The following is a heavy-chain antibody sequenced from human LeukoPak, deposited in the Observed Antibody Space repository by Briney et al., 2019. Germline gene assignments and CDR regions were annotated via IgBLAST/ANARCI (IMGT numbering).Heavy chain of an antibody. CDR1: GGSVSGYY. D-gene: IGHD6-13*01. V-gene: IGHV4-59*02. CDR2: IYYSGST. Sequence: SETLSLTCTVSGGSVSGYYWSWIRQPPGKGLEWIGYIYYSGSTNYNPSLKSRVAISVDTSKNQFSLKLSSVTAADTAVYYCARGGAAAENFDYWGQGTLVTVSS. J-gene: IGHJ4*02. CDR3: ARGGAAAENFDY.